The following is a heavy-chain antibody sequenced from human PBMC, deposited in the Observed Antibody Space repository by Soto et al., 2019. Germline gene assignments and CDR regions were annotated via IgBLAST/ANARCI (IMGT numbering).Heavy chain of an antibody. Sequence: QVQLVESGGGVVQPGRSLRLSCAASGFTFSSYGMHWVRQAPGKGLEWVAVIWYDGSNKYYADSVKGRFTISRDNSKNTLYLQMNSLRAEDTAVYYCARDRPGVIVVVPAAMGPGYFQHWGQGTLVTVSS. CDR2: IWYDGSNK. CDR3: ARDRPGVIVVVPAAMGPGYFQH. D-gene: IGHD2-2*01. CDR1: GFTFSSYG. J-gene: IGHJ1*01. V-gene: IGHV3-33*01.